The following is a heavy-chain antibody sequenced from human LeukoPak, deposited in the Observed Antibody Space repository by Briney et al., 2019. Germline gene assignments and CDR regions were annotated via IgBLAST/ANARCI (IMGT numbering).Heavy chain of an antibody. D-gene: IGHD6-13*01. J-gene: IGHJ6*03. V-gene: IGHV1-2*02. Sequence: ASVKVSCKASGYTFTGYYIHWVRQAPGQGLEWMGWINPSNGGTNYAQKFQGRVTMTRDTSISTVYMELSRLRSDDTAIYYCARDLPIPALVKDFMDVWGKGTTVIVSS. CDR3: ARDLPIPALVKDFMDV. CDR2: INPSNGGT. CDR1: GYTFTGYY.